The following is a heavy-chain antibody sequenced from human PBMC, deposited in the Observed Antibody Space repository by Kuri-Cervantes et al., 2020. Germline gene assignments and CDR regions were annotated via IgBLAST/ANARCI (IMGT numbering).Heavy chain of an antibody. CDR1: GFTFTDYY. D-gene: IGHD2-8*01. V-gene: IGHV3-11*04. J-gene: IGHJ4*02. CDR2: ISTGATSI. Sequence: GESLKISCAASGFTFTDYYMSWIRQAPGQGLEWVSYISTGATSIQYADSVKGRFTLSRDNAKNSLYLQMNSLRAEDTAVYYCARARGYCTNGVCSPFDYWGQGTLVTVSS. CDR3: ARARGYCTNGVCSPFDY.